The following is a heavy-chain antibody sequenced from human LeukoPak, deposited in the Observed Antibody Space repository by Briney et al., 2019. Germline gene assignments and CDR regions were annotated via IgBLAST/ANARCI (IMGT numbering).Heavy chain of an antibody. D-gene: IGHD6-13*01. J-gene: IGHJ4*02. V-gene: IGHV4-34*01. CDR3: ARGRWVGQQLTVRYFDY. Sequence: PSETLSLTCAVYGGSFSGYYWSWIRQPPGKGLEWIGGINHSGSTNYNPSLKSRVTISVDTSKNQFSLKLSSVTAADTAVYYCARGRWVGQQLTVRYFDYWGQGTLVTVSS. CDR2: INHSGST. CDR1: GGSFSGYY.